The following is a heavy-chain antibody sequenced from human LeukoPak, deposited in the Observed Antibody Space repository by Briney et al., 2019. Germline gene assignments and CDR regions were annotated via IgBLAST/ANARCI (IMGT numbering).Heavy chain of an antibody. V-gene: IGHV4-34*01. CDR2: INHSGST. CDR1: GGSFSGYY. D-gene: IGHD3-3*01. Sequence: PSETLSLTCAVYGGSFSGYYWSWIRQPPGKGLEWIQEINHSGSTNYNPSLKSRVTISVDTSKNQFSLKLSSVTAADTAVYYCARGLEWLALRFLEWSPTYYFDYWGQGTLVTVSS. CDR3: ARGLEWLALRFLEWSPTYYFDY. J-gene: IGHJ4*02.